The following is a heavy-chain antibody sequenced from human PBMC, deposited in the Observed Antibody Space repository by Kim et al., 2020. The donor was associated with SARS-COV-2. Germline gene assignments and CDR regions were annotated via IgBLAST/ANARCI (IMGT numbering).Heavy chain of an antibody. D-gene: IGHD2-2*01. CDR3: AINPGYCSSTSCYGGGNFDY. J-gene: IGHJ4*02. V-gene: IGHV1-18*01. CDR1: GYTFTSYG. CDR2: ISAYNGNT. Sequence: ASVKVSCKASGYTFTSYGISWVRQAPGQGLEWMGWISAYNGNTNYAQKLQGRVTMTTDTSTSTAYMELRSLRSDDTAVYYCAINPGYCSSTSCYGGGNFDYWGQGTLVTVSS.